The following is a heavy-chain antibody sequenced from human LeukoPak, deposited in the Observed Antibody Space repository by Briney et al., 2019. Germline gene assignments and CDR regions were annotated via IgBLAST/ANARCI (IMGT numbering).Heavy chain of an antibody. Sequence: RRASVKVSCKTSGYTFTGYYMHWVRQAPGQGLEWMGWINPNSGGTNYAQKFQGRVTMTRDTSISTAYMELSRLRSDDTAVYYCSRDGHPPCDRSTSCHYYFDYWGQGTLVTVSS. D-gene: IGHD2-2*01. CDR2: INPNSGGT. CDR1: GYTFTGYY. J-gene: IGHJ4*02. CDR3: SRDGHPPCDRSTSCHYYFDY. V-gene: IGHV1-2*02.